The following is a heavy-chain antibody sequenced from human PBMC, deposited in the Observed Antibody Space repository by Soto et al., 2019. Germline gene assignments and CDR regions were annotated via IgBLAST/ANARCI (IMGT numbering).Heavy chain of an antibody. CDR2: ISPNSGGT. Sequence: QVQLVQSGAEVKKSGASVKVSCKASGYTFTGYYIHWVGQAPGQGPEWMGEISPNSGGTKYAQRFQGRVTMTRDTSITTVYMELSNLSPDDTAVYYCGKGRSGDVGVFYWGQGTLVTVYS. J-gene: IGHJ4*02. D-gene: IGHD1-26*01. CDR1: GYTFTGYY. CDR3: GKGRSGDVGVFY. V-gene: IGHV1-2*02.